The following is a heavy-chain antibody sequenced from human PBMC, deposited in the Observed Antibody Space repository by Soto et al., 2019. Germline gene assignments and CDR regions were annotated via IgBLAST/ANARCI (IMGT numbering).Heavy chain of an antibody. D-gene: IGHD5-12*01. Sequence: ASVKVSCKASGYTFTSYAMHWVRQAPGQRLERMGWINAGNGNTKYSQKFQGRVTITRDTSASTAYMELSSLRSEDTAVYYCARDRGKRVVAAISSPNYYYYMDVWGKGTTVTISS. J-gene: IGHJ6*03. CDR3: ARDRGKRVVAAISSPNYYYYMDV. CDR2: INAGNGNT. CDR1: GYTFTSYA. V-gene: IGHV1-3*01.